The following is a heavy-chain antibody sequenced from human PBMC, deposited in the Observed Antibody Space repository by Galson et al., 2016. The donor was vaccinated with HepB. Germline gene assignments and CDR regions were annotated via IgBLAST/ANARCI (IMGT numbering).Heavy chain of an antibody. CDR1: GYTFTGYY. CDR2: INPNSGGT. J-gene: IGHJ6*02. D-gene: IGHD6-6*01. Sequence: SVKVSCKASGYTFTGYYIHWVRQAPGQGLEWMGWINPNSGGTNYAQKFQGGVTMTRDTSITTAYMELSRLRSDDTAVYYCARRGSSPGGYYGMDVWGQGTTVTVSS. CDR3: ARRGSSPGGYYGMDV. V-gene: IGHV1-2*02.